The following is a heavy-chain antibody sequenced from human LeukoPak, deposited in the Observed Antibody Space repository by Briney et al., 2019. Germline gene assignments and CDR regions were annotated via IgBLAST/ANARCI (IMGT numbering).Heavy chain of an antibody. CDR2: ISSSSSYI. J-gene: IGHJ6*03. Sequence: SGGSLRLSCAASGFTFSSYSMNWVRQAPGKGLEWVSSISSSSSYIYYADSVKGRFTISRDNAKNSLYLQMNSLRAEDTAVYYCARGYLKDSSGYSLLDYYYYYMDVWGKGTTVTISS. CDR1: GFTFSSYS. CDR3: ARGYLKDSSGYSLLDYYYYYMDV. D-gene: IGHD3-22*01. V-gene: IGHV3-21*01.